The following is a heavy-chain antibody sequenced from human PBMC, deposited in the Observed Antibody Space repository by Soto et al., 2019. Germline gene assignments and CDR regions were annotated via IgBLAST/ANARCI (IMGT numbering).Heavy chain of an antibody. CDR1: GGSVSSYY. V-gene: IGHV4-59*02. J-gene: IGHJ4*02. CDR3: ETDGSAGTIAFDF. D-gene: IGHD2-15*01. CDR2: IDHSGSS. Sequence: SETLSLTCSVSGGSVSSYYWSWIRQPPGKQLEWIGYIDHSGSSNYNPSLKSRVTISVDTSKNQFSLNLDSVTAADTAIYYCETDGSAGTIAFDFWGQGTLVTVSS.